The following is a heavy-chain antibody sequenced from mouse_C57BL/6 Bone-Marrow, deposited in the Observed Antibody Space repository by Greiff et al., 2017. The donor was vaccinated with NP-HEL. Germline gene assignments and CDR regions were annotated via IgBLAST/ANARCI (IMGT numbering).Heavy chain of an antibody. D-gene: IGHD6-1*01. CDR2: IDPEDGET. CDR1: GFTIKDYY. J-gene: IGHJ4*01. CDR3: ARPLYYYAMDY. Sequence: VQLKQSGAELVKPGASVKLSCTASGFTIKDYYMHWVKQRTEQGLEWIGRIDPEDGETKYASKFQGKATITADTSSNTAYLQLSSLTSEDTAVYYCARPLYYYAMDYWGQGTSVTVSS. V-gene: IGHV14-2*01.